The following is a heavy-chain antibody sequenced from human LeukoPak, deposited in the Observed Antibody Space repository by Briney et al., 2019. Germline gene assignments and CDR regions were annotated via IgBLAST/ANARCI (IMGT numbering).Heavy chain of an antibody. CDR1: GYTFTSYG. CDR2: ISAYNGNT. J-gene: IGHJ3*02. CDR3: ARARWHYYDSSGYYPPDAFDI. Sequence: GASVKVSCKASGYTFTSYGISWVRQAPGQGLEWMGWISAYNGNTNYAQKLQGRVTMTTDTSTSTAYMELRSLRSDDTAVYYCARARWHYYDSSGYYPPDAFDIWGQGTMVTVSS. D-gene: IGHD3-22*01. V-gene: IGHV1-18*01.